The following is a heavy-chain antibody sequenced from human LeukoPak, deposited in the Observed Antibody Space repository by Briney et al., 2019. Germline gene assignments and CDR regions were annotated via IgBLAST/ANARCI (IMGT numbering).Heavy chain of an antibody. D-gene: IGHD3-3*01. V-gene: IGHV1-18*01. J-gene: IGHJ4*02. CDR2: ISAYNGNT. CDR1: GYTFTSYG. CDR3: AREAYYDFWSGYYTQFYYFDY. Sequence: ASVKVSCKASGYTFTSYGISWVRQAPGQGLEWMGWISAYNGNTNYAQKLQGRVTMTTDTSTSTAYLELRSLRSDDTVVYYCAREAYYDFWSGYYTQFYYFDYWGQGTLVTVSS.